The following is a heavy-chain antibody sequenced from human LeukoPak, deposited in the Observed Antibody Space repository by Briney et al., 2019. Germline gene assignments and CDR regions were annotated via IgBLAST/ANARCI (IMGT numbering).Heavy chain of an antibody. V-gene: IGHV4-34*01. CDR1: GGSFSGYY. Sequence: SETLSLTCAVYGGSFSGYYWSWIRQPPGKGLEWIGEINHSGSTNYNPSLKSRVTTSVDTSKNQFSLKLSSVTAADTAVYYCARGRGYGDYIFDYWGQGTLVTVSS. CDR2: INHSGST. J-gene: IGHJ4*02. D-gene: IGHD4-17*01. CDR3: ARGRGYGDYIFDY.